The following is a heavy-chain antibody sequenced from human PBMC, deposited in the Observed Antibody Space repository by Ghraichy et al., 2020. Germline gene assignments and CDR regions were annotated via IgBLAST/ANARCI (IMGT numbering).Heavy chain of an antibody. CDR2: INHSGST. D-gene: IGHD3-10*01. CDR1: GGSFSGYY. Sequence: SETLSLTCAVYGGSFSGYYWSWIRQPPGKGLEWIGEINHSGSTNYNPSLKSRVTISVDTSKNQFSLKLSSVTAADTAVYYCARITMVRGVMYWGQGTLVTVSS. J-gene: IGHJ4*02. CDR3: ARITMVRGVMY. V-gene: IGHV4-34*01.